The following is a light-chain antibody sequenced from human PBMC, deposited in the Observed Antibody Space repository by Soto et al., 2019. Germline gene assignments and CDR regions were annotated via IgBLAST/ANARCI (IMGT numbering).Light chain of an antibody. CDR1: SSDVGAYNY. J-gene: IGLJ3*02. CDR2: EVT. CDR3: STFASRNTGV. Sequence: QSVLTQPPSASGSPGQSVTISCTGTSSDVGAYNYVSWYQQHAGKAPKLVIYEVTKRPSGVPDRFSGSKSANRASLTVSGPQAEDVADYYCSTFASRNTGVFGGGTKVTVL. V-gene: IGLV2-8*01.